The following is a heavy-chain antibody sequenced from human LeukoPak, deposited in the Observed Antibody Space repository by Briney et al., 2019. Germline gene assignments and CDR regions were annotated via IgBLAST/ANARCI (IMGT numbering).Heavy chain of an antibody. CDR3: AKFSSGWYPHYFDY. CDR1: GLTLSDFY. Sequence: AGGSLRLSCAASGLTLSDFYMSWIRQAPGKGPEWLSYISNTGDTILYADSVKGRFTISRDNAKNSLYLQMNGLRAGDMAVYYCAKFSSGWYPHYFDYWGQGTLVTVSS. CDR2: ISNTGDTI. D-gene: IGHD6-19*01. V-gene: IGHV3-11*01. J-gene: IGHJ4*02.